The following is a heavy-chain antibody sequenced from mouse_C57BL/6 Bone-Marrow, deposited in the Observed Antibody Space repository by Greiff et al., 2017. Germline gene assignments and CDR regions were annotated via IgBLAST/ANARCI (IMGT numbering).Heavy chain of an antibody. CDR3: ARDKGGYDDDDGAWYFEV. V-gene: IGHV5-4*01. J-gene: IGHJ1*03. CDR2: ISDGGSYT. CDR1: GFTFSSYA. Sequence: EVLLVESGGGLVKPGGSLKLSCAASGFTFSSYAMSWVRQTPEKRLEWVATISDGGSYTYYPDNVKGRFTISRDNATNNMYLQMSHLKSEDTAMYYSARDKGGYDDDDGAWYFEVWGTGTTVTVSA. D-gene: IGHD2-4*01.